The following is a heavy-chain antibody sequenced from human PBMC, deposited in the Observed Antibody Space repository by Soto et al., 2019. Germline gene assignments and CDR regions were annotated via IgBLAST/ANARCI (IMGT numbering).Heavy chain of an antibody. D-gene: IGHD6-19*01. CDR3: ARGFSGWYHNTSYDAFDI. CDR1: GGSLSGATYS. J-gene: IGHJ3*02. V-gene: IGHV4-30-2*01. CDR2: IFPSGTT. Sequence: SETLSLTCGVSGGSLSGATYSWNWIRQPPGKGLEWIGYIFPSGTTYYNPSLKSRVTISVDTSKNQFSLKLSSVTAADTAVYYCARGFSGWYHNTSYDAFDIWGQGTMVTVSS.